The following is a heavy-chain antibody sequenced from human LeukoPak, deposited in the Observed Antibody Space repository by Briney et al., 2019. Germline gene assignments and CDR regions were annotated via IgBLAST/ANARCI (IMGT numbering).Heavy chain of an antibody. CDR3: ARGDYPYDSSGYSFDY. V-gene: IGHV1-69*05. J-gene: IGHJ4*02. Sequence: SVKVSFKASGGTFSSYAISWVRQAPGQGLEWMGGIIPIFGTANNAQKFQGRVTITTDESTSTAYMELSSLRSEDTAVYYCARGDYPYDSSGYSFDYWGQGTLVTVSS. CDR1: GGTFSSYA. D-gene: IGHD3-22*01. CDR2: IIPIFGTA.